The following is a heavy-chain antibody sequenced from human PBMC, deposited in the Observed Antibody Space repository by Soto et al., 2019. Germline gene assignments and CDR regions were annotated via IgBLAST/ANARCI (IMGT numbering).Heavy chain of an antibody. CDR1: GGSIDDYY. CDR2: IYHSGGT. V-gene: IGHV4-59*07. D-gene: IGHD3-3*01. Sequence: QVQLQESGPGLVAPSDNLYLTCSVTGGSIDDYYWRWIRQPTGKGLAWVAFIYHSGGTDYRPSLRGRVSLSVDTYKNQCSLRLTSVTAADTAVYYCARVRVDADDLFYFDSWGEGSLVTVSS. J-gene: IGHJ4*02. CDR3: ARVRVDADDLFYFDS.